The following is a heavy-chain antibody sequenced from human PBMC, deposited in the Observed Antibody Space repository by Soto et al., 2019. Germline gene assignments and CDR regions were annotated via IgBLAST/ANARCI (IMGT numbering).Heavy chain of an antibody. J-gene: IGHJ5*02. CDR2: IVPGSGAP. D-gene: IGHD7-27*01. Sequence: QVQLVQSGAEVKQPGSSVKVSCKASGGTFNNYAFSWVRQAPGQGLGWVGGIVPGSGAPNYAQKFKGRVTLVAHEAPGPAYMEVRSLRLAGTAVSYRVGETLGKGGFDPWGQGSLGTAAS. CDR3: VGETLGKGGFDP. V-gene: IGHV1-69*12. CDR1: GGTFNNYA.